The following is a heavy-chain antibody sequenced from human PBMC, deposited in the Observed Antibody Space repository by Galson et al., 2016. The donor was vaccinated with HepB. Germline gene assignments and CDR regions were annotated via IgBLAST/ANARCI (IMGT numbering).Heavy chain of an antibody. V-gene: IGHV5-51*03. CDR1: GYGFAGYW. J-gene: IGHJ4*02. Sequence: QSGAEVKKPGESLKISCKGSGYGFAGYWIGWVRQMPGEGLEWMGIIYPDDSSTGYSPSFLGQVTFSVDKSISTAYLHWSSLKASDTAMYYCARLGDPNFNPQAATFATHYYDCWCQGTLVAVSA. D-gene: IGHD3-10*01. CDR2: IYPDDSST. CDR3: ARLGDPNFNPQAATFATHYYDC.